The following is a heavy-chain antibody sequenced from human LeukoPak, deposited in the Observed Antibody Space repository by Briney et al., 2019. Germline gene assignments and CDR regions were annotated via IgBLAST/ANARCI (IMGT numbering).Heavy chain of an antibody. V-gene: IGHV3-48*02. D-gene: IGHD3-22*01. Sequence: GGSLRLSCAASGFTFSPYSMNWVRQAPGKGLEWTSYITGSSSTIYYADSVKGRFTVSRDNAKNSLYLQMNSLRDEDTAVYYCARSSGHLDYWGQGTLVTVSS. CDR1: GFTFSPYS. J-gene: IGHJ4*02. CDR3: ARSSGHLDY. CDR2: ITGSSSTI.